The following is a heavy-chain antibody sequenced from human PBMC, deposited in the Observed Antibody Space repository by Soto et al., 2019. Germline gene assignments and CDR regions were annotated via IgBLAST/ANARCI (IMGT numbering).Heavy chain of an antibody. CDR1: GYSFTSYW. Sequence: RESLNLSCTGSGYSFTSYWIGWVRQMPGKGLEWMGIIYPGDSDTRYSPSFQGQVTISADKSISTAYLQWSSLKASDTAMYYCATHTVPDYYYYGMDVWGQGTTVTVS. V-gene: IGHV5-51*01. CDR3: ATHTVPDYYYYGMDV. CDR2: IYPGDSDT. D-gene: IGHD4-17*01. J-gene: IGHJ6*02.